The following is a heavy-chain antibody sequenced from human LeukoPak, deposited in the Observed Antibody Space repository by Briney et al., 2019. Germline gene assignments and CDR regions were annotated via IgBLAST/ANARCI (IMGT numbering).Heavy chain of an antibody. CDR1: GFTFRHYA. J-gene: IGHJ4*02. Sequence: GGSLRLSCAASGFTFRHYAVHWVRQAPGRGLEWVAVLSFDGAHKYYAESVKGRFTISKDNSNNTLFLQMDSLRLEDTALYYCVRTRAGGLDYWGQGTLVTVSS. V-gene: IGHV3-30*04. CDR3: VRTRAGGLDY. D-gene: IGHD3-16*01. CDR2: LSFDGAHK.